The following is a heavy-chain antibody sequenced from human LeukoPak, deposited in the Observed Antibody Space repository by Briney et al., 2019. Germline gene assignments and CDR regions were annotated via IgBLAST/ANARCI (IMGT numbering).Heavy chain of an antibody. CDR3: ARDGEYSDDAFDI. J-gene: IGHJ3*02. CDR2: IHTSAST. D-gene: IGHD4-17*01. Sequence: PSETLSLTCSVSGASIRSYSWSWLREPAGRGLEWIGGIHTSASTEYNPSLKSRVTMSVDTSKNQFSLKLNSVAAADTAVYFCARDGEYSDDAFDIWGQGTLVTVSS. V-gene: IGHV4-4*07. CDR1: GASIRSYS.